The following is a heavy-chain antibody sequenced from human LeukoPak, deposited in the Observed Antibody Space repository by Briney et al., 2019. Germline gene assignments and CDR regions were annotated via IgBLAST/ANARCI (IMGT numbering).Heavy chain of an antibody. J-gene: IGHJ6*02. CDR1: GGTFSSYA. V-gene: IGHV1-69*04. Sequence: GASVKVSCKASGGTFSSYAISWVRQAPGQGLEWMGRIIPILGIANYAQKFQGRVTITADKSTSTAHMELSSLRSEDTAVYYCARDRGVYYYYGMDVWGQGTTVTVSS. D-gene: IGHD3-10*01. CDR2: IIPILGIA. CDR3: ARDRGVYYYYGMDV.